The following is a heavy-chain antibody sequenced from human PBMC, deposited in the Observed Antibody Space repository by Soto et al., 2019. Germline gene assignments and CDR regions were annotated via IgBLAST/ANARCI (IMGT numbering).Heavy chain of an antibody. Sequence: GASVKVSCKASGYTFTGYYRHWVRQAPGQGLEWMGWINPNSGGTNYAQKFQGWVTMTRDTSISTAYMELSRLRSDDTAVYYCARDSVNDDGDPDAFDIWGQGTMVTVS. CDR3: ARDSVNDDGDPDAFDI. V-gene: IGHV1-2*04. CDR1: GYTFTGYY. CDR2: INPNSGGT. J-gene: IGHJ3*02. D-gene: IGHD4-17*01.